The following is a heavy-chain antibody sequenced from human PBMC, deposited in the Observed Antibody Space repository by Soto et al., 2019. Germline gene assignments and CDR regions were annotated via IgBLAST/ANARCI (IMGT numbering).Heavy chain of an antibody. CDR3: ARGVQGNALDTYFFGS. Sequence: GGSLRLSCAASGFTFSSYSMNWVRQAPGKGLEWVSSISSSSSYIYYADSVKGRFTISRDNAKNSLYLQMNSLRAEDTAVYYCARGVQGNALDTYFFGSWSLGTPVTVSS. D-gene: IGHD2-21*01. J-gene: IGHJ4*02. CDR1: GFTFSSYS. V-gene: IGHV3-21*01. CDR2: ISSSSSYI.